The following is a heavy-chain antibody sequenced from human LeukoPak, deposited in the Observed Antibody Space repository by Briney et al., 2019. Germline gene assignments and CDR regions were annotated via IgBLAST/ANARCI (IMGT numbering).Heavy chain of an antibody. CDR2: IRYDGSNK. J-gene: IGHJ2*01. CDR3: ARALYRQHIVVVNAKNYWYFDL. D-gene: IGHD2-21*01. CDR1: GFTFSSYG. Sequence: AGTLRLSGAGYGFTFSSYGRHWVRQAPGKGLEWVAYIRYDGSNKYYADSVRGRFTFSRDNSKNTLYLQMNSLRAEDTAVYYCARALYRQHIVVVNAKNYWYFDLWGRGTLVTVSS. V-gene: IGHV3-30*02.